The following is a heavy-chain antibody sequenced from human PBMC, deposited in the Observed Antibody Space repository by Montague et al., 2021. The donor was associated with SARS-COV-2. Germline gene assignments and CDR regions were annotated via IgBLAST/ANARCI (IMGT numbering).Heavy chain of an antibody. V-gene: IGHV3-23*03. Sequence: SLRLSCAASGFTFGKYAMSWVRQVPGKGLEWVPVIYAGESSTSYADSVEGRFTISRDNSKNLVFLQMNSLRAEDTAVYYCAKDGDFYSNFKSAGLDVWGQGTTVTVSS. CDR1: GFTFGKYA. CDR3: AKDGDFYSNFKSAGLDV. J-gene: IGHJ6*02. CDR2: IYAGESST. D-gene: IGHD4-11*01.